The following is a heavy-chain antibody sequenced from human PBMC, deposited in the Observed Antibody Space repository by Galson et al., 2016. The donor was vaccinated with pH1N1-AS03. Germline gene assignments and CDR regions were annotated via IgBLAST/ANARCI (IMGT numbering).Heavy chain of an antibody. CDR1: GYSFINYA. D-gene: IGHD6-19*01. CDR2: LNSTSGNT. CDR3: AKVGIVISSGWYGRFDY. Sequence: SVKVSCKASGYSFINYAIHWVRQAPGQRLEWMGWLNSTSGNTEYSQKLQGRVTITRDTSASTASMELSSLRSEDTAVYYCAKVGIVISSGWYGRFDYWGQGTLVTVSS. V-gene: IGHV1-3*01. J-gene: IGHJ4*02.